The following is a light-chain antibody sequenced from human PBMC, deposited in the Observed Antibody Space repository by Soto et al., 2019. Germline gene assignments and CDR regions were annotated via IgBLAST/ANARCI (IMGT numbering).Light chain of an antibody. CDR3: QQYGSSIT. V-gene: IGKV3-20*01. Sequence: IMLTQSPCTLSLSPEERATLSCRASQSVSSNLAWYQQKPGQAPRLLIYGAYTRATGIPARFSGSGSGTDFTLTISRLEPEDFAVFYCQQYGSSITFGQGTRLETK. CDR2: GAY. J-gene: IGKJ5*01. CDR1: QSVSSN.